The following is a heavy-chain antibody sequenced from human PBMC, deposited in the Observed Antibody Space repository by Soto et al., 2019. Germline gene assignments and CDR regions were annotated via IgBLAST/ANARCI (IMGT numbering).Heavy chain of an antibody. Sequence: PSETLSLTCAVYGGSFSGYYWSWIRQPPGKGLEWIGEINHSGSTNYNPSLKSRVTISVDTSKNQFSLKLSSVTAADTAVYYCARVKGESQRMYYYDSSGYYYPPYYYYGMDVWGQGTTVT. J-gene: IGHJ6*02. V-gene: IGHV4-34*01. CDR2: INHSGST. D-gene: IGHD3-22*01. CDR1: GGSFSGYY. CDR3: ARVKGESQRMYYYDSSGYYYPPYYYYGMDV.